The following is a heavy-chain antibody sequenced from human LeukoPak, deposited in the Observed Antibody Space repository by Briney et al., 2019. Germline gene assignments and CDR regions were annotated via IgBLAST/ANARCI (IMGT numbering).Heavy chain of an antibody. CDR2: ISAYNGNT. Sequence: ASVKVSCKASGYTFTSYGISWVRQAPGQGLEWMGWISAYNGNTNYAQKLQGRVTMTTDTSTGTAYMELRSLRSDDTAVYYCARVPPEEIFGVVIILGEYYFDYWGQGTLVTVSS. V-gene: IGHV1-18*01. D-gene: IGHD3-3*01. CDR1: GYTFTSYG. J-gene: IGHJ4*02. CDR3: ARVPPEEIFGVVIILGEYYFDY.